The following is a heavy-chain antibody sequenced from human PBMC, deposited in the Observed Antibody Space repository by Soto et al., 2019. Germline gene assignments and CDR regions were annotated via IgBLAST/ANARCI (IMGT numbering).Heavy chain of an antibody. CDR2: ISSGSSNI. J-gene: IGHJ4*02. CDR3: ASATVVAATFDF. D-gene: IGHD2-15*01. CDR1: GFAFRSCN. Sequence: PGGSLRLSCAASGFAFRSCNMNWVRQAPGKGLEWVASISSGSSNIYYADSVKGRFTISRDNAKNSLFLQMDSLRAEDSAVYYCASATVVAATFDFWGQGTLVTVSS. V-gene: IGHV3-21*01.